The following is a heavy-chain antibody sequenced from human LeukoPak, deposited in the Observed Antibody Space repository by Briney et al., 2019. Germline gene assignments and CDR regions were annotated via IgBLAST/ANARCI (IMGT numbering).Heavy chain of an antibody. D-gene: IGHD7-27*01. V-gene: IGHV1-2*02. CDR1: GYTFTSYG. CDR3: AREGHWGPTQARLFDY. CDR2: INPNSGGT. Sequence: ASVKVSCKASGYTFTSYGISWVRQAPGQGLEWMGWINPNSGGTNYAQKFQGRVTMTRDTSISTAYMELSRLRSDDTAVYYCAREGHWGPTQARLFDYWGQGTLVTVSS. J-gene: IGHJ4*02.